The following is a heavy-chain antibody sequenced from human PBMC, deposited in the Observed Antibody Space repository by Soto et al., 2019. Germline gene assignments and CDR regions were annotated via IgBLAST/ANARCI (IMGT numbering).Heavy chain of an antibody. Sequence: PSETLSLTCAVSGGSISSSNWWSWVRQPPGKGLEWIGEIYHSGSTNYNPSLKSRVTISVDKSKNQFSLKLSSVTAADTAVYYCARSYGGNSGSGFDYFDYWGQGTLVTVSS. J-gene: IGHJ4*02. V-gene: IGHV4-4*02. D-gene: IGHD4-17*01. CDR1: GGSISSSNW. CDR3: ARSYGGNSGSGFDYFDY. CDR2: IYHSGST.